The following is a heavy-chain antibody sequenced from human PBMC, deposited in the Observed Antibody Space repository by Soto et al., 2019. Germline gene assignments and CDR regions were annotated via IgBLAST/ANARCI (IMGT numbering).Heavy chain of an antibody. J-gene: IGHJ4*02. CDR2: IYYSGST. CDR3: ARVFPSYCGGDCSYFDS. Sequence: PSETLSLTCTVSSGSVSSGSDYWSWIRQPPGKGLEWVGYIYYSGSTKSNPSLKSRVTMSVDMSKNQFSLRLTSVTAADTAVYYCARVFPSYCGGDCSYFDSWGQGTLVTVSS. V-gene: IGHV4-61*01. D-gene: IGHD2-21*02. CDR1: SGSVSSGSDY.